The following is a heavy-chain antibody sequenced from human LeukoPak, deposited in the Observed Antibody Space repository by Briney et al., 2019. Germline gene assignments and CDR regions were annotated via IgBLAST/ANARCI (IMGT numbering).Heavy chain of an antibody. CDR3: AKGLEVVPAAFFDY. Sequence: GGSLRLSCAASGFTFSSYAMSWVRQAPGNGLEWVSAISGSGGSTYYADSVKGRFTISRDNSKNTLYLQMNSLRAEDTAVYYCAKGLEVVPAAFFDYWGQGTLVTVSS. CDR1: GFTFSSYA. V-gene: IGHV3-23*01. J-gene: IGHJ4*02. D-gene: IGHD2-2*01. CDR2: ISGSGGST.